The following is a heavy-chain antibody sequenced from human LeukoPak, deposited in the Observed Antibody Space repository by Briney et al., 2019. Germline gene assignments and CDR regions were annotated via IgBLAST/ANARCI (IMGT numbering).Heavy chain of an antibody. J-gene: IGHJ6*03. CDR2: IYTSGST. D-gene: IGHD5-12*01. CDR1: GGSISSGSYY. CDR3: ARVDWLRDYYYYMDV. V-gene: IGHV4-61*02. Sequence: SETLSLTCTVSGGSISSGSYYWSWIRQPAGKGLEWIGRIYTSGSTNYNPSLKSRVTISVDTSKNQFSLQLSSVTAADTAVYYCARVDWLRDYYYYMDVWGSGTTVTVSS.